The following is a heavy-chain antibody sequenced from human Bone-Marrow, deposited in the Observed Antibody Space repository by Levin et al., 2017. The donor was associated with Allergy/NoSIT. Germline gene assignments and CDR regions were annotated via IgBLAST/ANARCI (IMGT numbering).Heavy chain of an antibody. J-gene: IGHJ6*02. V-gene: IGHV4-39*07. CDR2: IYYSGST. Sequence: LSCTVSGGSISSSGYYWGWIRQPPGKGLEWIGTIYYSGSTYYNPSLKSRVTISIDMSKNQFSLKLSSVTAADTAVYYCAREVAYDGPSDYSGMDVWGQGTTVTVSS. CDR3: AREVAYDGPSDYSGMDV. CDR1: GGSISSSGYY. D-gene: IGHD5-12*01.